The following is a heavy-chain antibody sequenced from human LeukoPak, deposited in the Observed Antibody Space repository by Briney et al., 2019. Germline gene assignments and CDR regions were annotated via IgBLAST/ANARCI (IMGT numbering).Heavy chain of an antibody. CDR3: ARAGRVVISAFDI. CDR1: GFTFSSYG. CDR2: IRYDGSNK. D-gene: IGHD3-22*01. Sequence: GGSLRLSCAASGFTFSSYGMHWVRQAPGKGLEWVAFIRYDGSNKYYADSVKGRFTISRDNSKNTLYLQMNSLRAEDTAVYYCARAGRVVISAFDIWGQGTMVTVSS. J-gene: IGHJ3*02. V-gene: IGHV3-30*02.